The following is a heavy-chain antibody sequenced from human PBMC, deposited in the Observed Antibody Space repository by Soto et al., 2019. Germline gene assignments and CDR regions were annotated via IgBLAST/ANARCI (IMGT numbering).Heavy chain of an antibody. V-gene: IGHV3-23*01. CDR3: AKAPLGYCSGGSCYWGGDY. CDR2: MSGSGGST. D-gene: IGHD2-15*01. Sequence: GGSLRLSCAASGFTFSSYAMSWVRQAPGKGLEWVSAMSGSGGSTYYADSVKGRFTISRDNSKNTLYLQMKSRRAEDTAVYYCAKAPLGYCSGGSCYWGGDYWGQGNLVTVSS. CDR1: GFTFSSYA. J-gene: IGHJ4*02.